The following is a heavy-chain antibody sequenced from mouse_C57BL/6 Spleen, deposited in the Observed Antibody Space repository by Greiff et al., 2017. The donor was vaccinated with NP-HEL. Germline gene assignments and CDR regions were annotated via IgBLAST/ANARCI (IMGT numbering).Heavy chain of an antibody. Sequence: VQLQQSGAELVRPGASVKLSCTASGFNIKDYYMHWVKQRPEQGLEWIGRIDPEDGDTEFAPKFQGKATMTADTTSNPAYLQLSSLTSEDTAVYYCTTDYGSGDYAMDYWGQGTSVTVSS. CDR3: TTDYGSGDYAMDY. CDR2: IDPEDGDT. CDR1: GFNIKDYY. V-gene: IGHV14-1*01. D-gene: IGHD1-1*01. J-gene: IGHJ4*01.